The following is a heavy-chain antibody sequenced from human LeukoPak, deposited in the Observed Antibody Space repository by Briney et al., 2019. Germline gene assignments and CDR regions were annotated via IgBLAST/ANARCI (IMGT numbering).Heavy chain of an antibody. CDR1: GFTFSNYW. V-gene: IGHV3-7*04. J-gene: IGHJ4*02. Sequence: GGSLRLSCAASGFTFSNYWMSWVRQAPGKGLEWVANIKQDASEKYYVNSVKGRFTIFRDNAKNSLNLQMNSLRAEDTAVYYCARGTVTDPHDYWGQGTLVTVSS. CDR2: IKQDASEK. CDR3: ARGTVTDPHDY. D-gene: IGHD4-17*01.